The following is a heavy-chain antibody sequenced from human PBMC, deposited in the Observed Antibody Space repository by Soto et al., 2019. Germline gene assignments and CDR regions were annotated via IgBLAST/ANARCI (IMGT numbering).Heavy chain of an antibody. CDR3: TTILPKGKWELGP. J-gene: IGHJ5*02. CDR2: IKSKTDGATT. V-gene: IGHV3-15*05. Sequence: PGGSLRLSCAASGFSFTNAWMSWVRQAPGKGLEWIGRIKSKTDGATTDCAGPVKGRFTISRDDSKKTLFVQMNGLKTEDTAVYYCTTILPKGKWELGPCGQGPLVTVSS. CDR1: GFSFTNAW. D-gene: IGHD1-26*01.